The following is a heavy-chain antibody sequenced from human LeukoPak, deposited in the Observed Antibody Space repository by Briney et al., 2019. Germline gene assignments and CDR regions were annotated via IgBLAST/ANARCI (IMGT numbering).Heavy chain of an antibody. J-gene: IGHJ4*02. CDR1: GGSISNYY. CDR3: ARFGITVVRGGEYYFDY. D-gene: IGHD3-10*01. CDR2: IYYSGAT. Sequence: SETLSLTCTVSGGSISNYYWSWIRQPPGKGLEWIGHIYYSGATKYNPSLKSRITISVDTSKNQFSLMLSSVTAADTAVYYCARFGITVVRGGEYYFDYWGQGTLATVSS. V-gene: IGHV4-59*08.